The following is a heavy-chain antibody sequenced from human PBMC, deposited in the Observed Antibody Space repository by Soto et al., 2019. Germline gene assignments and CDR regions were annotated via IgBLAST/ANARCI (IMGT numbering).Heavy chain of an antibody. CDR1: GGSMSNNY. CDR2: VFYTGST. Sequence: QVHLQESGPGLVKPSETLSLFCNVSGGSMSNNYWTWIRQAPGKGLAWIGYVFYTGSTNYNPSLKRRVSISVDTSKKYFSLRLNSVTAADTAVYYCARSLTVTRFDQWGQGTRVTVS. CDR3: ARSLTVTRFDQ. V-gene: IGHV4-59*01. D-gene: IGHD4-17*01. J-gene: IGHJ4*02.